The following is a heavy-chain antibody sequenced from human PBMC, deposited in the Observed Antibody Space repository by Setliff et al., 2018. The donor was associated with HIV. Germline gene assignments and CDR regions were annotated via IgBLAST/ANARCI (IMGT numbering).Heavy chain of an antibody. CDR3: ARDSGIAGADDY. J-gene: IGHJ4*02. V-gene: IGHV3-48*04. D-gene: IGHD6-13*01. CDR1: GFNFNTYS. CDR2: IGRSSTPI. Sequence: GGSLRLSCAASGFNFNTYSMSWVRQAPGKGLEWVSYIGRSSTPIYYADSVKGRFTISRDNAKNSLVLQMSSLRAEDTAVYFCARDSGIAGADDYWGPGTLVTVSS.